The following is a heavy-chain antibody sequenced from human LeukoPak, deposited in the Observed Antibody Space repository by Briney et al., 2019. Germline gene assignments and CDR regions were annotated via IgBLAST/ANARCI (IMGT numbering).Heavy chain of an antibody. CDR2: ISASGAMT. J-gene: IGHJ4*02. Sequence: GGSLRLSCAASGFTFNDYAMTWVRRAPGKGLEWVSSISASGAMTYYADSVKGRFTVSRDNSKNTLYLQMSRLTAADTAVYYCAKDRSIGTYYTFDHWGQGTLVTVSS. CDR1: GFTFNDYA. D-gene: IGHD1-26*01. CDR3: AKDRSIGTYYTFDH. V-gene: IGHV3-23*01.